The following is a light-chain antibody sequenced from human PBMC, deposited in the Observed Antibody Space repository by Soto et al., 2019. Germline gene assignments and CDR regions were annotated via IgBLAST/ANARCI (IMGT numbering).Light chain of an antibody. J-gene: IGKJ5*01. CDR2: DAS. Sequence: ATRSLSKGDRATLSCWASQSVSSSYVAWYQHRPGLAPRLLIHDASSRATGIPDRFSGSGSGTDFTLTISRLEPEDFAVYYCQQYGSSPITFGQRRLLEVK. V-gene: IGKV3D-20*01. CDR3: QQYGSSPIT. CDR1: QSVSSSY.